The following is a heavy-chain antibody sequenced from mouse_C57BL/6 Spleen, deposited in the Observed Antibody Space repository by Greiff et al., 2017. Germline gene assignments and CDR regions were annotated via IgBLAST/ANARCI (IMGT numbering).Heavy chain of an antibody. V-gene: IGHV1-81*01. CDR1: GYTFTSYG. CDR2: IYPRSGNT. J-gene: IGHJ3*01. Sequence: VQLQQSGAELARPGASVKLSCKASGYTFTSYGISWVKQRTGQGLEWIGEIYPRSGNTYYNEKFKGKATLTADKSSSTAYMELRSLTSEDSAVYFCAKDSSGYWFAYWGQGTLVTVSA. D-gene: IGHD3-2*02. CDR3: AKDSSGYWFAY.